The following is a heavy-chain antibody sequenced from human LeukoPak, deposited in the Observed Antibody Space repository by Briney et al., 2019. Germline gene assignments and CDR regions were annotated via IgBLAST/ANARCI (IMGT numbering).Heavy chain of an antibody. J-gene: IGHJ3*02. Sequence: ASVKVSCKASGYTFTSYAMNWVRQAPGQGLEWMGWINTNTGNPTYTQGFTGRFVFSLDTSVSTAYLQISSLKAEDTAVYYCARLHTRTINWVDAFDIWGQGTMVTVSS. V-gene: IGHV7-4-1*02. D-gene: IGHD7-27*01. CDR1: GYTFTSYA. CDR3: ARLHTRTINWVDAFDI. CDR2: INTNTGNP.